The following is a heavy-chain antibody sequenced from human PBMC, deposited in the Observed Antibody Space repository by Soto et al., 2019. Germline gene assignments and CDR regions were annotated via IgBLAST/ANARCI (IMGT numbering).Heavy chain of an antibody. V-gene: IGHV3-30-3*01. Sequence: PGGSLRLSCAASGFTFSSYAMHWFRQAPGKGLEWVAVISYDGSNKYYADSVKGRFTISRDNSKNTLYLQMNSLRAEDTAVYYCARDASDSSGYYYGPFDYWGQGTLVTVSS. CDR3: ARDASDSSGYYYGPFDY. D-gene: IGHD3-22*01. J-gene: IGHJ4*02. CDR2: ISYDGSNK. CDR1: GFTFSSYA.